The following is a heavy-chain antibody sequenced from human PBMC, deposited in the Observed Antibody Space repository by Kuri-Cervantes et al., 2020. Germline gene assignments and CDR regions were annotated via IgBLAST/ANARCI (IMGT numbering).Heavy chain of an antibody. D-gene: IGHD3-16*02. CDR1: GFTFNSHW. CDR2: IKSKTDGGTT. CDR3: TTDGIIDYYYMDV. J-gene: IGHJ6*03. V-gene: IGHV3-15*01. Sequence: GGSLRLSCAIFGFTFNSHWMSWVRQAPGKGLEWVGRIKSKTDGGTTDYAAPVKGRFTISRDDSKNTLYLQMNSLKTEDTAVYYCTTDGIIDYYYMDVWGKGTTVTVSS.